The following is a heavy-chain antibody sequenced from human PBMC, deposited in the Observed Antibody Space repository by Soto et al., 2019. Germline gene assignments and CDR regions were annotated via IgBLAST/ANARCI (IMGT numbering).Heavy chain of an antibody. CDR2: IYHSGST. Sequence: SGTLSLTCAVSSGSISITNWWIWVRQPPGKGLEWIGEIYHSGSTNYNPSLKSRVTISVDKSKNQFSLKLSSVTAADTAVYYCARGEAALTSKGLDYWGQGTLVTVS. V-gene: IGHV4-4*02. CDR1: SGSISITNW. CDR3: ARGEAALTSKGLDY. D-gene: IGHD6-6*01. J-gene: IGHJ4*02.